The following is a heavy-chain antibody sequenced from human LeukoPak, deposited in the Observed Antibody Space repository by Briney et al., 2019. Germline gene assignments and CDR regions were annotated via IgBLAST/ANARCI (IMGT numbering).Heavy chain of an antibody. V-gene: IGHV4-61*01. Sequence: SETLSLTCTVSGGSVSSGSYYWSWIRQPPGKGLEWIGYIYYSGSTNYNPSLKSRVTISVDTSKNQFSLKLSSVTAADTAVYYCARGRVFGVVIRLCYFDYWGQGTLVTASS. CDR1: GGSVSSGSYY. CDR3: ARGRVFGVVIRLCYFDY. CDR2: IYYSGST. J-gene: IGHJ4*02. D-gene: IGHD3-3*01.